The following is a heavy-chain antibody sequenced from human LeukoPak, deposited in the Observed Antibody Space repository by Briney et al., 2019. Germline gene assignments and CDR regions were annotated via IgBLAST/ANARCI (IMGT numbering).Heavy chain of an antibody. CDR2: IYYSGST. Sequence: SETLSLTCTVSGGSISSYYWSWIRQPPGKGLKWIGYIYYSGSTNYNPSLKSRVTISVDTSKNQFSLKLSSVTAADTAVYYCARGVAAAVASLYFDYWGQGTLVTVSS. CDR3: ARGVAAAVASLYFDY. CDR1: GGSISSYY. J-gene: IGHJ4*02. V-gene: IGHV4-59*01. D-gene: IGHD6-13*01.